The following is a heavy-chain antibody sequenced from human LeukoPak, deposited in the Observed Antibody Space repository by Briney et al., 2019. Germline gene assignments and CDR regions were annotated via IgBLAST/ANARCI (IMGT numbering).Heavy chain of an antibody. CDR2: INPNSGGT. J-gene: IGHJ4*02. D-gene: IGHD2-2*01. CDR1: GYTFTGYY. CDR3: ARVGGRYCSSTSCYLSV. V-gene: IGHV1-2*02. Sequence: ASLKVSCKAPGYTFTGYYMYWVRPAPEQGREWMGWINPNSGGTNYAQKFQGRVTMTRDTSNSTAYMELSRLRSDDTAVYYCARVGGRYCSSTSCYLSVWGQGTPVTVSS.